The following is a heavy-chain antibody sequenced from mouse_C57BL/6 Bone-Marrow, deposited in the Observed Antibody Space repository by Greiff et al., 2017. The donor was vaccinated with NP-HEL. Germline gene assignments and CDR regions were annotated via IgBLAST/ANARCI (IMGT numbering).Heavy chain of an antibody. CDR2: IDPENGDT. D-gene: IGHD2-4*01. J-gene: IGHJ3*01. V-gene: IGHV14-4*01. Sequence: EVQRVESGAELVRPGASVKLSCTASGFNIKDDYMHWVKQRPEQGLEWIGWIDPENGDTEYASKFQGKATITADTSSNTAYLQLSSLTSEDTAVYYCTTGLRFAYWGQGTLVTVSA. CDR1: GFNIKDDY. CDR3: TTGLRFAY.